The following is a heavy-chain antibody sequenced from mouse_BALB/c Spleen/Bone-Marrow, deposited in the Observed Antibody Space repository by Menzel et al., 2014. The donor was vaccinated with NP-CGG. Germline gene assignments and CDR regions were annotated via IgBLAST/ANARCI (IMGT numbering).Heavy chain of an antibody. D-gene: IGHD2-12*01. V-gene: IGHV1-7*01. Sequence: VQLQQSGAELAKPRASVKMSCKASGYTFTSYWMHWVKQRPGQGLEWIGYINPSTGYTEYNQKFKDKATLTADKSSSTAYMQLSSLTSEDSAVYYCARWGDDGTFDYWGQGTTLTVSS. CDR3: ARWGDDGTFDY. CDR2: INPSTGYT. CDR1: GYTFTSYW. J-gene: IGHJ2*01.